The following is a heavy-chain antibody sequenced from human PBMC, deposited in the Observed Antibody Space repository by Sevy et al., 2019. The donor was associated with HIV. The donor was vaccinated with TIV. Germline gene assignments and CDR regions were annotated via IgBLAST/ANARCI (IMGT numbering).Heavy chain of an antibody. V-gene: IGHV3-23*01. CDR3: AKDLAGPGRRYFDY. CDR2: LSFGCGKI. CDR1: GFNFNIYS. J-gene: IGHJ4*02. Sequence: GGSLRLSCAVSGFNFNIYSMSWVRQAPGKGLEWVSTLSFGCGKINYADSVKGRFTISRDDSKNTLYLQMDSLTPEDTAIYYCAKDLAGPGRRYFDYWGQGTLVTVSS. D-gene: IGHD6-13*01.